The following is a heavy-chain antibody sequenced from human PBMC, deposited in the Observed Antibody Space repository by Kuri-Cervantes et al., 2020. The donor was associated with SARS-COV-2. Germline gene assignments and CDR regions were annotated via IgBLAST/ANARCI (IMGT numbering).Heavy chain of an antibody. Sequence: GGSLRLSCAASGFTFSDYYMSWIRQAPGKGLEWVSYISSSCSTIYYADSVKGQFTISRDNAKNSLYLQMNSLRAEDTVVYYCARPEMVRGVDYWGQGTLVTVSS. J-gene: IGHJ4*02. D-gene: IGHD5-24*01. CDR1: GFTFSDYY. CDR2: ISSSCSTI. V-gene: IGHV3-11*01. CDR3: ARPEMVRGVDY.